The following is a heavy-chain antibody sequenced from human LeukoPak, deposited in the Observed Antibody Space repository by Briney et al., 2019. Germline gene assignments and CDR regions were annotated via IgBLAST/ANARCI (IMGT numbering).Heavy chain of an antibody. CDR3: ARSYDTNFDY. CDR1: GGSIRSYY. J-gene: IGHJ4*02. Sequence: SETLSLTCTVSGGSIRSYYWSWIRQPPGKGLEWIGYIYFSGSTSYNPSLKSRVTISVDRSKNQFSLKLSAVAAADTAVYYCARSYDTNFDYWGQGTLVTVSS. CDR2: IYFSGST. V-gene: IGHV4-59*01. D-gene: IGHD3-3*01.